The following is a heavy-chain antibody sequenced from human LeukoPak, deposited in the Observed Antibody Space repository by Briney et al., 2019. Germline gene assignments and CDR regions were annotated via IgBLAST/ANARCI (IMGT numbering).Heavy chain of an antibody. CDR2: MNPNSGNT. D-gene: IGHD6-13*01. CDR3: ARGIGYSSSWFQNYYYYMDV. Sequence: GASVKVSCKASGYTFTSYDINWVRQATGQGLEWMGWMNPNSGNTGYAQKFQGRVTITRNTSISTAYMELSSLRSEDTAVYYCARGIGYSSSWFQNYYYYMDVWGKGTTVTVSS. J-gene: IGHJ6*03. CDR1: GYTFTSYD. V-gene: IGHV1-8*03.